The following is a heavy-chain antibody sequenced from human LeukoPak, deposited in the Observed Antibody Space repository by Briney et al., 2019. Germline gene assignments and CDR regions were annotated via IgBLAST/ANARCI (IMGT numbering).Heavy chain of an antibody. CDR2: IYTSGST. J-gene: IGHJ4*02. CDR3: AGLSLYDYRSDY. CDR1: GGSISSYY. Sequence: PSETLSLTYTVSGGSISSYYWSWIRQHAGKGLEWIGRIYTSGSTNFNPSLKSRVTMSVDTSKNQFSLKLSSGTAADTAVYYCAGLSLYDYRSDYWGQGTLVTVSS. V-gene: IGHV4-4*07. D-gene: IGHD4-11*01.